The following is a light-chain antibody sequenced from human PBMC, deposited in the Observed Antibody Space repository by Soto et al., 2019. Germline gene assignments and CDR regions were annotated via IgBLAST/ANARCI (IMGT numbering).Light chain of an antibody. J-gene: IGLJ2*01. CDR1: SSDVGGSGL. V-gene: IGLV2-14*02. Sequence: QSVLTQPASVSGSPAQSITISCTGSSSDVGGSGLVSWYQQHPGKTPKLMIYEVSNRPSGVSHRFSGSKSGNTASLTISGLQTEDEADYYCSSFSSITREVFGGGTKLTVL. CDR3: SSFSSITREV. CDR2: EVS.